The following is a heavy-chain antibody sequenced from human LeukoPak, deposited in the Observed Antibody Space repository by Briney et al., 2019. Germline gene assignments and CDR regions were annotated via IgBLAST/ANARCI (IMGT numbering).Heavy chain of an antibody. CDR3: ARVRIGSSGWCWGGLTRETIDY. D-gene: IGHD6-19*01. V-gene: IGHV4-4*02. Sequence: SETLSLTCAVSGGSISSSNWWSWVRQPPGKGLEWIGEIYHSGSTNYNPSLKSRVTISVDKPKNQFSLKLSSVTAADTAVYYCARVRIGSSGWCWGGLTRETIDYWGQGTLVTVSS. CDR1: GGSISSSNW. J-gene: IGHJ4*02. CDR2: IYHSGST.